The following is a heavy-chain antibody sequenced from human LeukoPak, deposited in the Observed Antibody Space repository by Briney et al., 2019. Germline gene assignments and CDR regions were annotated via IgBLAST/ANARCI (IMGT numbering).Heavy chain of an antibody. D-gene: IGHD4-17*01. V-gene: IGHV3-64*01. CDR1: GFTFSSYA. CDR3: ARVVGDYGAFDI. J-gene: IGHJ3*02. CDR2: ISSNGGSA. Sequence: AGGSLRLSCAASGFTFSSYAMRWVRQAPGKGLGYVSAISSNGGSAYYANSVKGRFTISRDNSKNTLYLQMGSLRAEDMAVYYCARVVGDYGAFDIWGQGTMVTVSS.